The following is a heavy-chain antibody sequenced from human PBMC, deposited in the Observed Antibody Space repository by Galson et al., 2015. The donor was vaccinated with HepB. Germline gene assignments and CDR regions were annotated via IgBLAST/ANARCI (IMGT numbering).Heavy chain of an antibody. CDR3: AADGYYYDSSGYPLFDY. Sequence: SVKVSCKASGFTFTSSAVRWVRQARGQRLEWIGWIVVGSGNTNYAQKFQERVTITRDMSTSTAYMELSSLRSEDTAVYYCAADGYYYDSSGYPLFDYWGQGTLVTVSS. CDR1: GFTFTSSA. CDR2: IVVGSGNT. D-gene: IGHD3-22*01. V-gene: IGHV1-58*01. J-gene: IGHJ4*02.